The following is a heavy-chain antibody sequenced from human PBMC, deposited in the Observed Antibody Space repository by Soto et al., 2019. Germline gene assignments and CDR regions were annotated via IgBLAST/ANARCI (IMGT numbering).Heavy chain of an antibody. CDR3: ARGGITMVRGEYDAFDI. V-gene: IGHV1-8*01. CDR1: GYTFTSYD. Sequence: ASVKVSCKASGYTFTSYDINWVRQATGQGLEWMGWMNPNSGNTGYAQKFQGRVTITADESTSTAYMELSSLRSEDTAVYYCARGGITMVRGEYDAFDIWGQGTMVTVSS. J-gene: IGHJ3*02. CDR2: MNPNSGNT. D-gene: IGHD3-10*01.